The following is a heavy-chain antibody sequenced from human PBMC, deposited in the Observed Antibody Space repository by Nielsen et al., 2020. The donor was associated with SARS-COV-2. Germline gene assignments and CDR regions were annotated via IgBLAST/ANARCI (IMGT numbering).Heavy chain of an antibody. V-gene: IGHV4-31*03. D-gene: IGHD5-12*01. J-gene: IGHJ6*02. CDR3: ARESSGYDHYNYGMDV. CDR1: GGSISSGGYY. Sequence: SETLSLTCTVSGGSISSGGYYWSRIRHHPGKGLEWIGYIYFSGRTCYNPSLKSRVTISVDTFKNQFSLSLRSVTAADTAVYYCARESSGYDHYNYGMDVWGQGTTVTVSS. CDR2: IYFSGRT.